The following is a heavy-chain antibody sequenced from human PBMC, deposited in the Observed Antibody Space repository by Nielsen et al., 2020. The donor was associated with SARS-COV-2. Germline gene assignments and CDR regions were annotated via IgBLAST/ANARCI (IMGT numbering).Heavy chain of an antibody. CDR1: GFTFSSYD. D-gene: IGHD2-15*01. CDR3: ASGYCSGGSCYFNY. V-gene: IGHV3-13*04. Sequence: GESLKISCAASGFTFSSYDMHWVRQATGKGLEWVSAIGTAGDTYYPGSVKGRFTISRENAKNSLYLQMNSLRAEDTSLYHCASGYCSGGSCYFNYWGQGTLVTVSS. J-gene: IGHJ4*02. CDR2: IGTAGDT.